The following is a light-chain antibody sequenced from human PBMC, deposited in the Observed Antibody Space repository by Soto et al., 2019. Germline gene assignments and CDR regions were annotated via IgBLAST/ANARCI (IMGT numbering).Light chain of an antibody. CDR1: QSVSSY. CDR2: DAS. V-gene: IGKV3-11*01. CDR3: QQRSNWRIT. J-gene: IGKJ5*01. Sequence: EIVFTQSPTTPAFSPGEKTPLSFRASQSVSSYLAWHQQKPGQAPRLLIYDASNRATGIPARFSGSGSGTDFTLTISSLEPEDFAVYYCQQRSNWRITFGQGTRLEIK.